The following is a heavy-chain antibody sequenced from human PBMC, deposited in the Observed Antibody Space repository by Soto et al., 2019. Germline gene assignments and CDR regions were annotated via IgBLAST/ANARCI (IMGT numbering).Heavy chain of an antibody. Sequence: QITLKEAGPTLVKPTQTLTLTCSFSVFSLITYGVGVGWIRQPPGEAPEWLVLIYWNNDIRYSPFLHNRLTISKHTSKNHVVLKMTNLDPVDTATYRCAHMNNRSHIDYSGQGPLVTVSS. CDR2: IYWNNDI. J-gene: IGHJ4*02. CDR3: AHMNNRSHIDY. V-gene: IGHV2-5*01. D-gene: IGHD1-20*01. CDR1: VFSLITYGVG.